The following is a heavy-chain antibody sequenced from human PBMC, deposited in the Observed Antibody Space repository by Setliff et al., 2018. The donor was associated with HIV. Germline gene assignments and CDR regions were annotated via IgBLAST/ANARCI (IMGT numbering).Heavy chain of an antibody. Sequence: SETLSLTCTVSGGSISSHLWSWIRQPPGKGLEWIGTVSYSGSTNYNPSLKSRVTISVDTSENQFSLKLSSVTAADTAVYYCARRLGATVFYYFDYWGQGTLVT. V-gene: IGHV4-59*11. J-gene: IGHJ4*02. CDR3: ARRLGATVFYYFDY. CDR1: GGSISSHL. CDR2: VSYSGST. D-gene: IGHD3-16*01.